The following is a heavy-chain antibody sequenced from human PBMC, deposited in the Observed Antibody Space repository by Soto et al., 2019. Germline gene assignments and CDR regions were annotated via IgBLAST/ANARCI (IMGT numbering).Heavy chain of an antibody. CDR1: GFTFRSFT. CDR2: CSSHNADI. Sequence: PGGSLRLSCADTGFTFRSFTMNWVRQAPGEALQCVSTCSSHNADIYYRDLLRGRSTIARDNAKNSLHIQTSSERAEDTAVYYCTRDASRDSSARGWFAPWGPGTLVTVSS. V-gene: IGHV3-21*01. D-gene: IGHD6-13*01. CDR3: TRDASRDSSARGWFAP. J-gene: IGHJ5*02.